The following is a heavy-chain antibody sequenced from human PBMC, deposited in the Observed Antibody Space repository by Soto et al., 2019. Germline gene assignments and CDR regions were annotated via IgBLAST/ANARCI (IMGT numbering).Heavy chain of an antibody. CDR1: GGSISSYY. J-gene: IGHJ6*03. Sequence: SETLSLTCTVSGGSISSYYWSWIRQPPGKGLEWIGYIYYSGSTNYNPSLKSRVTISVDTSKNQFSLKLSSVTAADTAVYYCATRGYCSSTSCYTYYYYMDGWGKGTTVTFSS. V-gene: IGHV4-59*01. CDR2: IYYSGST. CDR3: ATRGYCSSTSCYTYYYYMDG. D-gene: IGHD2-2*02.